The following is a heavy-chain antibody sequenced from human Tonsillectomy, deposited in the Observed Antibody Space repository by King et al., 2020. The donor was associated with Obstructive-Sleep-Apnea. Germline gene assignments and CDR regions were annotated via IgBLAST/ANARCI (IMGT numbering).Heavy chain of an antibody. CDR3: ASPGSPDCSSTSCPFDY. V-gene: IGHV1-2*02. CDR1: GYTFTGYY. CDR2: INPNSGDT. D-gene: IGHD2-2*01. J-gene: IGHJ4*02. Sequence: QLVQSGAEVKKPGASVKVSCKASGYTFTGYYLHWVRQAPGQGLEWMGWINPNSGDTNYVQKFQGRVTMTRDTSISTAYMELSSLRSDDTAVYYCASPGSPDCSSTSCPFDYWGQGTLVTVSS.